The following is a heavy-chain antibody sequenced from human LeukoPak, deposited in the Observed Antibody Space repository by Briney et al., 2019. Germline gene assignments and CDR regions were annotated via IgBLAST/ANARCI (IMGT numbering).Heavy chain of an antibody. J-gene: IGHJ6*02. CDR2: IYPGDSDT. V-gene: IGHV5-51*01. CDR1: GYSFTSYW. D-gene: IGHD6-19*01. Sequence: GESLKISCKGSGYSFTSYWIGGVRQMPGKGLEWMGIIYPGDSDTRYSPSFQGQVTISADKSISTAYLQWSSLKASDTAMYYCASGIAVAGIGLDVWGQGTTVTVSS. CDR3: ASGIAVAGIGLDV.